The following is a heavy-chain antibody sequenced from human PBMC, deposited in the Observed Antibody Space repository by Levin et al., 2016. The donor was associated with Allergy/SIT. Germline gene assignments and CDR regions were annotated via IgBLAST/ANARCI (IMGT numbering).Heavy chain of an antibody. CDR2: IRSKAAGGTA. Sequence: GESLKISCAASGFTFSNAWITWVRQAPGKGLEWVGRIRSKAAGGTADYAAPVKGRFTISRDDSQNTLFLQMNSLKAEDTALYYCTTDRGSNIHDAFDIWGQGTMVTVSS. D-gene: IGHD1-26*01. J-gene: IGHJ3*02. CDR3: TTDRGSNIHDAFDI. CDR1: GFTFSNAW. V-gene: IGHV3-15*01.